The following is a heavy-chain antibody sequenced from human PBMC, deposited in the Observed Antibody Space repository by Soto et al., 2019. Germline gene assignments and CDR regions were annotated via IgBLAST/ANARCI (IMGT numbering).Heavy chain of an antibody. D-gene: IGHD2-8*01. J-gene: IGHJ6*02. CDR2: IIHIFGTT. CDR3: ARVRGINGLCHTAGYGMTV. V-gene: IGHV1-69*01. Sequence: SVRVSSEASGPTFTSCGSPWLRQAPRQRLVWMGGIIHIFGTTNYAQKFRGRVAITADESTDTGYMERSRLRSEDTAVYFCARVRGINGLCHTAGYGMTVWGQGPTVTV. CDR1: GPTFTSCG.